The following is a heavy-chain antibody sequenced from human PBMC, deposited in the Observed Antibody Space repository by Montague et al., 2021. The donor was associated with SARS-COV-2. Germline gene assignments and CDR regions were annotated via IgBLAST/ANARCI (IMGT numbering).Heavy chain of an antibody. CDR3: AKDLMGANMEYYYGMDV. CDR1: GFTFSSYA. CDR2: IYSGGSNT. Sequence: SLRLSCAASGFTFSSYAMSWVRQAPGKGLEWVSLIYSGGSNTYYADSVKGRFTISRDNSKNTLYLQMNSLRAEDTAVYYCAKDLMGANMEYYYGMDVWGQGTMVTVSS. J-gene: IGHJ6*02. V-gene: IGHV3-23*03. D-gene: IGHD1-26*01.